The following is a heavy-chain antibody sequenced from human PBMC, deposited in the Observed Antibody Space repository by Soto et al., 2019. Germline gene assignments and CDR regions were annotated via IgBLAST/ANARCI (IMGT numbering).Heavy chain of an antibody. CDR2: IYHSGST. J-gene: IGHJ4*02. D-gene: IGHD5-12*01. V-gene: IGHV4-30-2*01. CDR3: AAGGGLPRYF. CDR1: GGSISSGGYS. Sequence: QLQLQESGSGLVKPSQTLSLTCAVSGGSISSGGYSWSWIRQPPGKGLEWIGYIYHSGSTYYNPALQSRATISVDRSKNQFSLKVSSVTAADTAVYYCAAGGGLPRYFWGQGTLVTVSS.